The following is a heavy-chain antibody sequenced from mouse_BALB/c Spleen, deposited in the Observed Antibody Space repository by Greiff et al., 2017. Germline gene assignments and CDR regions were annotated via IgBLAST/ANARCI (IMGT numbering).Heavy chain of an antibody. Sequence: VKVVESGPGLVAPSQSLSITCTVSGFSLTSYGVHWVRQPPGKGLEWLGVIWAGGSTNYNSALMSRLSISKDNSKSQVFLKMNSLQTDDTAMYYCAREDGKRVYYYAMDYWGQGTSVTVSS. V-gene: IGHV2-9*02. CDR3: AREDGKRVYYYAMDY. D-gene: IGHD2-1*01. CDR1: GFSLTSYG. J-gene: IGHJ4*01. CDR2: IWAGGST.